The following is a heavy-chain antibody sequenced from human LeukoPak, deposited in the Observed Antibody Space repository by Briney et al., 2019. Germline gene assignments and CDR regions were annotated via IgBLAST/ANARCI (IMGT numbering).Heavy chain of an antibody. D-gene: IGHD3-10*01. V-gene: IGHV4-30-2*01. Sequence: SQNLSLNCAVSGGSISSGGYSRSWIRQPPGKGLEWIGYIYHSGSTYYNPSLKTRVTISVARSENQFSLKLSSVTAADTAVYYCARELIDPARRGMVRDRKRRFFDYWGQGTLVTVSS. CDR3: ARELIDPARRGMVRDRKRRFFDY. CDR1: GGSISSGGYS. J-gene: IGHJ4*02. CDR2: IYHSGST.